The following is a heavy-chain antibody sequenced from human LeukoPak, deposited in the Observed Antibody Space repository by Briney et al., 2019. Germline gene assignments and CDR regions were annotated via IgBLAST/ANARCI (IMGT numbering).Heavy chain of an antibody. V-gene: IGHV3-23*01. Sequence: GGSLRLSCAASGFTFNSYGMHWVRQAPGKGLEWVSLISPTGGSSFYADSVKGRFTISRDNSKNTLYLQMNSLTAEDTAVYYCAKGWGLFVRYFDYWGQGTLVTVSS. J-gene: IGHJ4*02. D-gene: IGHD3-16*02. CDR3: AKGWGLFVRYFDY. CDR1: GFTFNSYG. CDR2: ISPTGGSS.